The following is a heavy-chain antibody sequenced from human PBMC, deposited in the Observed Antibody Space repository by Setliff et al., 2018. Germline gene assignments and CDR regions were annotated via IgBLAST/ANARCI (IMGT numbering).Heavy chain of an antibody. CDR2: TIPIFGST. CDR3: ARAPLESGYYYGQGHYFDN. Sequence: SVKVSCKASGGTFSSYGISWVRQAPGQGLEWMGGTIPIFGSTNYAQKFQGRVTMTKDTSTTTVYLELSSLRSEDTALYYCARAPLESGYYYGQGHYFDNWGQGTLVTVSS. J-gene: IGHJ4*02. D-gene: IGHD5-18*01. V-gene: IGHV1-69*05. CDR1: GGTFSSYG.